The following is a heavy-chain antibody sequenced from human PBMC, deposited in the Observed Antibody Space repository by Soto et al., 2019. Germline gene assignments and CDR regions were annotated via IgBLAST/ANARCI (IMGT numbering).Heavy chain of an antibody. CDR1: GYTFTSYG. CDR2: ISAYNGNT. V-gene: IGHV1-18*01. D-gene: IGHD5-18*01. Sequence: QVQLVQSGAEVKKPGASVKVSCKASGYTFTSYGISWVRQAPGQGLEWMGWISAYNGNTNYAQKLQGRVTMTTDTSTSTAYIELRRRRSDDTAVYDCARGGPDVDTAMVDEYWGQGTLVTVSS. J-gene: IGHJ4*02. CDR3: ARGGPDVDTAMVDEY.